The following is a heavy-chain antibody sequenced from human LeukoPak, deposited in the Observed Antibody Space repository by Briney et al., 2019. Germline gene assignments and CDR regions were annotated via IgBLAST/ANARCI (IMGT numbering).Heavy chain of an antibody. CDR2: IYYSGST. Sequence: SETLSLTCTVSGGSISSYYWSWIRQPPGKGLEWIGSIYYSGSTYYNPSLKSRVTISIDTSKNQFSLKLSSVTAADTAVYYCASNTGLDYGDSNFDYWGQGTLVTVSS. D-gene: IGHD4-17*01. CDR3: ASNTGLDYGDSNFDY. J-gene: IGHJ4*02. V-gene: IGHV4-59*05. CDR1: GGSISSYY.